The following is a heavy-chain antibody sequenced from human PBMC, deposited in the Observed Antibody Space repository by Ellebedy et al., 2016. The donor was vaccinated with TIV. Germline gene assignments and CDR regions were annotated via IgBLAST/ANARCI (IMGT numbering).Heavy chain of an antibody. V-gene: IGHV3-66*01. CDR2: IYSGGST. J-gene: IGHJ4*02. Sequence: GGSLRLSCAASGFTVSSNYMSWVRQAPGKGLEWVSVIYSGGSTYYADSVKGRFTISRDNSKNTLYLQMNSLRAEDTAVYYCARDSLEYGDCFDYWGQGTLVTVSS. CDR3: ARDSLEYGDCFDY. CDR1: GFTVSSNY. D-gene: IGHD3-3*01.